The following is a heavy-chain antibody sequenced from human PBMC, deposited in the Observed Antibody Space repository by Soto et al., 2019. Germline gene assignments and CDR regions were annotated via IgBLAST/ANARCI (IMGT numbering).Heavy chain of an antibody. V-gene: IGHV3-30-3*01. D-gene: IGHD6-13*01. CDR3: ARDGYSSSWFGYYYGMDV. CDR1: GFTFSSYA. Sequence: QVQLVESGGGVVQPGRSLRLSCAASGFTFSSYAMHWVRQAPGKGLEWVAVISYDGSNKYYADSVKGRFTISKDNSKNTLYLQMNSLRAEDTAVYYCARDGYSSSWFGYYYGMDVWGQGTTVTVSS. J-gene: IGHJ6*02. CDR2: ISYDGSNK.